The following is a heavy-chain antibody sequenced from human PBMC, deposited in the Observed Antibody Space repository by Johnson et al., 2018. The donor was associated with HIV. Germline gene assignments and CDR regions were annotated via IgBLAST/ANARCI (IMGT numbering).Heavy chain of an antibody. Sequence: VQLVESGGGLVQPGGSLRLSCAASGFTFSSNAMHWVRQAPGKGLEYISGISSNGDATYYTNSVKGRFTISRDNSKNTLHRQMGSLRPKAMAVYYCAGVPGSGITRYAGASDIWGQWTMVTVSS. J-gene: IGHJ3*02. CDR3: AGVPGSGITRYAGASDI. D-gene: IGHD3-10*01. V-gene: IGHV3-64*01. CDR1: GFTFSSNA. CDR2: ISSNGDAT.